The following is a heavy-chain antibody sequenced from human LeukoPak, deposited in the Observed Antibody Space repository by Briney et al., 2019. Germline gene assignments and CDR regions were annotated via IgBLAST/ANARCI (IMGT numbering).Heavy chain of an antibody. CDR1: GGSISSSSYY. J-gene: IGHJ6*02. Sequence: SETLSLTCTVSGGSISSSSYYWGWIRQPPGKGLEWIGSIYYSGSTYYNPSLKSRVTISVDTSKNQFSLKLSSVTAADTAVYYCARLFVSWLPHDYGMDVWGQGTTVTVSS. CDR2: IYYSGST. V-gene: IGHV4-39*01. D-gene: IGHD3-22*01. CDR3: ARLFVSWLPHDYGMDV.